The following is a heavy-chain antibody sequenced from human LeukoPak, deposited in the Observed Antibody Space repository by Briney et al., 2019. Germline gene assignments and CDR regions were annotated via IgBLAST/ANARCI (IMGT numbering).Heavy chain of an antibody. CDR2: ISYDGSNK. V-gene: IGHV3-30*18. CDR1: GFTFRNYG. Sequence: GGYLRLSCAASGFTFRNYGMHWGRQAPGKGLDWVAVISYDGSNKYYADSVKGRFTISRDNSKNTLYLQMNSLRAEDTAVYYCAKVRYFGPSAFDIWGQGTLGTVSS. D-gene: IGHD3-9*01. J-gene: IGHJ3*02. CDR3: AKVRYFGPSAFDI.